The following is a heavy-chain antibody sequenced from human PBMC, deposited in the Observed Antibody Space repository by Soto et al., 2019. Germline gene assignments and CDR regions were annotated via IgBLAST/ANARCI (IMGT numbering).Heavy chain of an antibody. D-gene: IGHD6-13*01. CDR1: GGSFSGYY. Sequence: PSETLSLTCAVYGGSFSGYYWSWIRQPPGKGLEWIGEINHSGSTNYNPSLKSRVTISVDTSKNQFSLKLSSVTAADTAVYYRARGNRIAAPAGYWGQGTLVTVSS. J-gene: IGHJ4*02. V-gene: IGHV4-34*01. CDR2: INHSGST. CDR3: ARGNRIAAPAGY.